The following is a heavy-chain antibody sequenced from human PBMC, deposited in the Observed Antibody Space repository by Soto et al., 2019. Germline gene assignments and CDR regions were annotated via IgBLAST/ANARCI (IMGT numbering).Heavy chain of an antibody. CDR3: ARSSGWLHDY. Sequence: GGSLRLSCAASGFSLSGYWMDWVRQAPGRGLEWVAIIKQDGSERYYVDSVKGRFTISRDNAKNSLYLQMSSLRVEDTALYYCARSSGWLHDYWGQGTLVTVSS. CDR2: IKQDGSER. V-gene: IGHV3-7*01. D-gene: IGHD6-19*01. J-gene: IGHJ4*02. CDR1: GFSLSGYW.